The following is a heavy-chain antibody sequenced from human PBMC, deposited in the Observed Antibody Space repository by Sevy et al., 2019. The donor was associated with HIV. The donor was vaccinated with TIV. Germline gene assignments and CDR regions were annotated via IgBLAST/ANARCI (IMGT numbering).Heavy chain of an antibody. CDR1: GFTFSSYW. CDR2: IKQDGSEK. J-gene: IGHJ6*02. D-gene: IGHD3-10*01. CDR3: ARGGGTMVRGVISLALGYYYYYGMDV. Sequence: GGSLRLSCAASGFTFSSYWMSWVRQAPGKGLEWVANIKQDGSEKYYVDSVKGRFTISRDNAKNSLYLQMNSLRAEDTAVYYCARGGGTMVRGVISLALGYYYYYGMDVXGQGTTVTVSS. V-gene: IGHV3-7*01.